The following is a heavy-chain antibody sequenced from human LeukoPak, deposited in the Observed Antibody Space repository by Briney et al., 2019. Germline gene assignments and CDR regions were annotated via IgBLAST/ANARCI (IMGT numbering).Heavy chain of an antibody. CDR1: GFTFSSYA. V-gene: IGHV3-23*01. CDR3: ARVGGGGVNYYMDV. D-gene: IGHD3-16*01. Sequence: PGGSLRLSCAASGFTFSSYAMNWVRQAPGKGLEWVSAITATSSSTHDADSVQGRFTISRDNSKNTLYLQMNSLRAEDTAVYFCARVGGGGVNYYMDVWGKGTTVTISS. CDR2: ITATSSST. J-gene: IGHJ6*03.